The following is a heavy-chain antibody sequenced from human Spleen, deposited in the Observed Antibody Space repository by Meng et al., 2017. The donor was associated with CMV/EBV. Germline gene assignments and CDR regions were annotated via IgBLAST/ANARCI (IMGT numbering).Heavy chain of an antibody. CDR2: INPNSGGT. Sequence: ASVKVSCKASGYTFTGYYMHWVRQAPGQGLEWMGWINPNSGGTNYAQKFQGRVTMTRDTSISTAYMELSRLRSDDTAVYYCARYCSSTSCPHNWFDPWGQGTLVTVS. J-gene: IGHJ5*02. CDR3: ARYCSSTSCPHNWFDP. CDR1: GYTFTGYY. V-gene: IGHV1-2*02. D-gene: IGHD2-2*01.